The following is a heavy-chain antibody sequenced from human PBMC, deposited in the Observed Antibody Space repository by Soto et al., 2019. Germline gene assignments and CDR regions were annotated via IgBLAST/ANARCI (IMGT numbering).Heavy chain of an antibody. J-gene: IGHJ6*03. CDR1: GGSFSGYY. CDR3: ARGEAARRSCFYMDV. Sequence: PSETLSLTCAVYGGSFSGYYWSWIRQPPGKGLEWIGEINHSGSTNYNPSLKSRVTISVDTSKNQFSLKLSSVTAADTAVYYCARGEAARRSCFYMDVWGKGTTVTVSS. CDR2: INHSGST. V-gene: IGHV4-34*01. D-gene: IGHD6-6*01.